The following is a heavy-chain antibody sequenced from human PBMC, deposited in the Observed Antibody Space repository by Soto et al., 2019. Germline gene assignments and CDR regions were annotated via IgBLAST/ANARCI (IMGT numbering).Heavy chain of an antibody. D-gene: IGHD2-21*02. J-gene: IGHJ6*02. V-gene: IGHV3-21*02. CDR1: EFTFNTYS. Sequence: EVQLVESGGGLVKPGGSLRLACAASEFTFNTYSMNWVRQAPGKGLEWVSCISSTSTYIYYADSVKGRFTISRDNAKNLLYLQMNSLRAEDTAVYYCASDFGDSRGSYYYYGTDVWGQGTTVTVSS. CDR3: ASDFGDSRGSYYYYGTDV. CDR2: ISSTSTYI.